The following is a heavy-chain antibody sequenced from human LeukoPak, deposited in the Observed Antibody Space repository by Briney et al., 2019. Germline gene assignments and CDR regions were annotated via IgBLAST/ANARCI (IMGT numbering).Heavy chain of an antibody. V-gene: IGHV4-34*01. CDR2: INHSGST. Sequence: SETLSLTCAVYGGSFSGYYWSWIRQPPGKGLEWIGEINHSGSTNYNPSLKSRVTISVDTSKNQFSLKLSSVTAADTAVYFCARDRSSGSYRRIFDYWGQGTLVTVSS. CDR1: GGSFSGYY. CDR3: ARDRSSGSYRRIFDY. D-gene: IGHD3-22*01. J-gene: IGHJ4*02.